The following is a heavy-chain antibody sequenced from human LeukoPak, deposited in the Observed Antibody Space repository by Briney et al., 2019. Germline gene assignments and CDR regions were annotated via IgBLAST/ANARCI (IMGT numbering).Heavy chain of an antibody. V-gene: IGHV1-8*01. CDR3: ASNNWPYVNWFDH. CDR2: INPNSGNT. J-gene: IGHJ5*02. Sequence: ASVKVSCKASGYTFTSYDINWVRQATGQGLEWMGWINPNSGNTGYAQKFQGRVTMTRNTSISTAYMELNSLKSEDTTVYYCASNNWPYVNWFDHWGQGTLVIVSS. D-gene: IGHD1-20*01. CDR1: GYTFTSYD.